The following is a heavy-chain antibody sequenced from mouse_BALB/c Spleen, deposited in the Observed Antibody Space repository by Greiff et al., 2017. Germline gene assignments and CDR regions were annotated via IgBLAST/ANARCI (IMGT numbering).Heavy chain of an antibody. CDR1: GFTFSSFG. CDR3: ARSGQGGLAWFAY. Sequence: EVKLMESGGGLVQPGGSRKLSCAASGFTFSSFGMHWVRQAPEKGLEWVAYISSGSSTIYYADTVKGRFTISRDNPKNTLFLQMTSLRSEDTAMYYCARSGQGGLAWFAYWGQGTLVTVSA. CDR2: ISSGSSTI. J-gene: IGHJ3*01. V-gene: IGHV5-17*02. D-gene: IGHD3-2*01.